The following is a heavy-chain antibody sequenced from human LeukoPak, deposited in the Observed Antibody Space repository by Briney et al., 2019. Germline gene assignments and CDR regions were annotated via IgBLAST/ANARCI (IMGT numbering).Heavy chain of an antibody. CDR3: ARGGYSYGYAFDY. CDR1: GGSLRRTGYC. Sequence: SETLSLTCTVSGGSLRRTGYCWGWIRQPPGKGLEWIGYIHDSGSTNYNPSLKSRVTISVDTPKNQFSLKLSSVTAADTAVYYCARGGYSYGYAFDYWGQGTLVTVSS. D-gene: IGHD5-18*01. CDR2: IHDSGST. V-gene: IGHV4-61*08. J-gene: IGHJ4*02.